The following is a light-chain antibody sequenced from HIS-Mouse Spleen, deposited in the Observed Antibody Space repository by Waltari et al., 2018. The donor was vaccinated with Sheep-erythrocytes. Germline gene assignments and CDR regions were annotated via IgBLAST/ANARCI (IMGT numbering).Light chain of an antibody. CDR3: QSYDSSLSGSV. CDR1: SSNIRAGYD. V-gene: IGLV1-40*01. J-gene: IGLJ3*02. CDR2: GNS. Sequence: QSVLTQPPSVSGAPGQRVTISCTGTSSNIRAGYDGPRYQQLPGTAPKPHIYGNSNRPSGVPDRFSGSKSGTSASLAITGLQAEDEADYYCQSYDSSLSGSVFGGGTKLTVL.